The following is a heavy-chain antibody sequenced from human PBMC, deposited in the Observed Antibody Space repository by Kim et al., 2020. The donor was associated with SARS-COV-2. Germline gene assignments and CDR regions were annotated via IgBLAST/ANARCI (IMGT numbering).Heavy chain of an antibody. D-gene: IGHD1-1*01. J-gene: IGHJ6*02. Sequence: SETLSLNCTVSGGSFNNYYWSWIRQPPGKGPEWIGQIYYTVSTKYKSSLQSRVTISVDTSKRQFSLRLNSLSSADTAEYYCPRGSGNVGFDVWGQGTTV. V-gene: IGHV4-59*13. CDR2: IYYTVST. CDR1: GGSFNNYY. CDR3: PRGSGNVGFDV.